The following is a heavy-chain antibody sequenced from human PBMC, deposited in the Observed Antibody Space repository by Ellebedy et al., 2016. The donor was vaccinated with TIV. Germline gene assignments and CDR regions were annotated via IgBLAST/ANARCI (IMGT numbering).Heavy chain of an antibody. V-gene: IGHV5-51*01. CDR3: VTSSDTMTFDY. J-gene: IGHJ4*02. CDR1: GYSFMNYW. Sequence: GESLKISCKASGYSFMNYWIGWVRQMPGKGPEWMGIIYPGDSETRYSPAFQGQVTISADKFVNFAYLQWSSLKASDTAMYYCVTSSDTMTFDYWGQGSLVTVSS. D-gene: IGHD3-3*01. CDR2: IYPGDSET.